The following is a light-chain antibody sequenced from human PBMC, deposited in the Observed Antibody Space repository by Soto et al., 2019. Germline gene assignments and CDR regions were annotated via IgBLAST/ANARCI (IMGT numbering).Light chain of an antibody. Sequence: EIVMTQSPATLSVSPGERATLSCRASQSVSNNLAWYQQKPGQAPRLLIYGASTRATGVPARFSGSGSETDFTLTITSLQSEDFAVYYCQQYHNWPPYTFGQGTKLEIK. CDR2: GAS. CDR3: QQYHNWPPYT. J-gene: IGKJ2*01. CDR1: QSVSNN. V-gene: IGKV3-15*01.